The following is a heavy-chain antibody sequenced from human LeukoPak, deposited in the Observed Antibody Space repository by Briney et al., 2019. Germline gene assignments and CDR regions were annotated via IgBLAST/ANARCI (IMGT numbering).Heavy chain of an antibody. D-gene: IGHD6-6*01. V-gene: IGHV3-NL1*01. CDR1: GFTFSSYG. J-gene: IGHJ4*02. CDR3: AKDHIRQYTSSYYFDY. Sequence: GRSLRLSCAASGFTFSSYGMHWVRQAPGKGLEWVSVIYSGGSTYYADSVKGRFTISRDNSKNTLYLQMNSLRAEDTAVYYCAKDHIRQYTSSYYFDYWGQGTLVTVSS. CDR2: IYSGGST.